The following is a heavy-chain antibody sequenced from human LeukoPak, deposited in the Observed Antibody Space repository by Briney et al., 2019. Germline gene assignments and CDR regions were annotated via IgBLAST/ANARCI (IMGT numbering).Heavy chain of an antibody. CDR1: GGSISNYH. CDR3: ACPSISSSTYDY. J-gene: IGHJ4*02. Sequence: SETLSLTCTVSGGSISNYHWGWIRQPPGKGLEWIGTINYSGNTYYNPSLKSRVTISVDTSHNQFSLKVSSVTAADTAVYYCACPSISSSTYDYWGQGTLVTVSS. CDR2: INYSGNT. D-gene: IGHD6-6*01. V-gene: IGHV4-39*01.